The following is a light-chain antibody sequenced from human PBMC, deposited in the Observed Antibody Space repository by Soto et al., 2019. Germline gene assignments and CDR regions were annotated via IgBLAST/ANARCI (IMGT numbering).Light chain of an antibody. CDR3: AAWDHSLSGVV. CDR1: SSNLGSNF. Sequence: QSVLTQPPSASGTPGQRVTISCSGRSSNLGSNFVYWYQQLPGAAPKLLISRNNERPSGVPDRFSGSKSGTSASLAISGLRAEDEADYHCAAWDHSLSGVVFGGGTKLTVL. J-gene: IGLJ3*02. CDR2: RNN. V-gene: IGLV1-47*01.